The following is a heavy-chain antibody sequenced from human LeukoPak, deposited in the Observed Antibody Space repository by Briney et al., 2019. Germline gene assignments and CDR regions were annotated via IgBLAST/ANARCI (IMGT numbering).Heavy chain of an antibody. CDR2: IKQDGSEK. CDR3: ARDYGSGWYFRGDAFDI. D-gene: IGHD6-19*01. Sequence: PGGSLRLSCAASGFIFSDYSMGWVRQAPGKGLEWVANIKQDGSEKYYVDSVKGRFTISRDNAKNSLYLQMNSLRAEDTAVYYCARDYGSGWYFRGDAFDIWGQGTMVTVSS. CDR1: GFIFSDYS. J-gene: IGHJ3*02. V-gene: IGHV3-7*01.